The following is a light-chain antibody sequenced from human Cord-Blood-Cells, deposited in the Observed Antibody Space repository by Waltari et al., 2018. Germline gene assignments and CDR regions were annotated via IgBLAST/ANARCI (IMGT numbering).Light chain of an antibody. V-gene: IGKV3-15*01. Sequence: EIVMTQSPATLSVSPGERATLSCRASQSVSSNLAWYQQKPGQAPRLLIYGASTRATGIAARFSGSGFGTEFTLTISSLQSEDFAVYYCQQYNNWPPLTFGGGNKVEIK. CDR2: GAS. CDR3: QQYNNWPPLT. J-gene: IGKJ4*01. CDR1: QSVSSN.